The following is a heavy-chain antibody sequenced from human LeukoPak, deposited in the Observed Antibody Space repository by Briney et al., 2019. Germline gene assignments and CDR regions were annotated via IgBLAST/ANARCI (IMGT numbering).Heavy chain of an antibody. CDR3: ARDRTTTGSSGYDLDY. V-gene: IGHV3-30*01. CDR2: ISYDGSNK. Sequence: GGSLRFSCAASGFTFSSYAMHWVRQAPGKGLEWVAVISYDGSNKHYADSVKGRFTISRDNSKNTLYLQMNSLRAEDTAVYYCARDRTTTGSSGYDLDYWGQGTLVTVSS. D-gene: IGHD5-12*01. CDR1: GFTFSSYA. J-gene: IGHJ4*02.